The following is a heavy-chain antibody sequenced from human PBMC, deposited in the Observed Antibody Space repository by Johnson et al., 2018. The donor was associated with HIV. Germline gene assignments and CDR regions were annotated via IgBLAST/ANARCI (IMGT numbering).Heavy chain of an antibody. CDR1: GFIFSSYA. D-gene: IGHD1-26*01. CDR2: ISDDGTNK. V-gene: IGHV3-30*04. CDR3: ASGLGIVGATRSAFDI. J-gene: IGHJ3*02. Sequence: QMQLVEFGGGVVQPGRSLRLSCAASGFIFSSYAVHWVRQAPGKGLEWVAVISDDGTNKFYADSVKGRFTISRDNSKNTLYLQMNSLRAEDTAVYYCASGLGIVGATRSAFDIWGQGTMVTVSS.